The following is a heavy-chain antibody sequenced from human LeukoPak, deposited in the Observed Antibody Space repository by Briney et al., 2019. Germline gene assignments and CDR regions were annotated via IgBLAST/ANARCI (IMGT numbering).Heavy chain of an antibody. CDR3: ARVRPWELPDY. J-gene: IGHJ4*02. CDR2: ISSSSSYI. D-gene: IGHD1-26*01. V-gene: IGHV3-21*01. Sequence: GGSPRLSCAASGFTFSSYSMNWVRQAPGKGLEWVSSISSSSSYIYYADSVKGRFTISRDNAKNTLYLQMNSLRAEDTAVYYCARVRPWELPDYWGQGTLVTVSS. CDR1: GFTFSSYS.